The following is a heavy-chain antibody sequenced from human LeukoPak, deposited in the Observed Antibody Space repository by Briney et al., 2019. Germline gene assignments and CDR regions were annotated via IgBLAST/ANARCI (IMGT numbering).Heavy chain of an antibody. V-gene: IGHV4-34*01. D-gene: IGHD6-6*01. CDR1: GGSFSGYY. Sequence: SETLSLTCAVYGGSFSGYYWSWVRQPPEKGLEWIGEINHRGSTNYNPSLKSRVTISVDTSKNQFSLKLSSVTAADTAVYYCARGYGRRIAARPSYYYYYGMDVWGQGTTVTVSS. J-gene: IGHJ6*02. CDR3: ARGYGRRIAARPSYYYYYGMDV. CDR2: INHRGST.